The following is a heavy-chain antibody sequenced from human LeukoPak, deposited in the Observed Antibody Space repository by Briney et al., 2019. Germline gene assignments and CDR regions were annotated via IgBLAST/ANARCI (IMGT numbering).Heavy chain of an antibody. CDR2: IYPGDSDT. D-gene: IGHD3-10*01. CDR3: ARTRSGSYRYYYYGMDV. Sequence: GESLKIPCKGSGYSFTSYWIGWVRQMPGKGLEWMGIIYPGDSDTRYSPSFQGQVTISADKSISTAYLQWSSLKASDTAMYYCARTRSGSYRYYYYGMDVWGQGTTVTVSS. J-gene: IGHJ6*02. V-gene: IGHV5-51*01. CDR1: GYSFTSYW.